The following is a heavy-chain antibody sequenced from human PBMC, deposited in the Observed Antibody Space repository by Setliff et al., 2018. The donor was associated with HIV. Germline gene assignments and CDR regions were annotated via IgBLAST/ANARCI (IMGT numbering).Heavy chain of an antibody. CDR1: GFTFGAYA. Sequence: GSLRLSCRASGFTFGAYAMSWVRQAPGKGLAWVGFIRSKGYGGTTEYAASVKGRFTISRDDSKSIAYLQMNSLKTEDTAVYYCTRVEWDLQSEYWGQGTLVTVSS. J-gene: IGHJ4*02. CDR3: TRVEWDLQSEY. V-gene: IGHV3-49*04. CDR2: IRSKGYGGTT. D-gene: IGHD1-26*01.